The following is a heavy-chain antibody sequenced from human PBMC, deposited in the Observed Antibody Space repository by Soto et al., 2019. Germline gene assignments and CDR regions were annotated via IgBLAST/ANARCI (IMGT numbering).Heavy chain of an antibody. CDR3: ARLMSVAGDY. CDR1: GFTFSNYW. J-gene: IGHJ4*02. CDR2: INQGGSEK. Sequence: EVLLVESGGGLVQPGGSLRLSCAASGFTFSNYWMNWVRQAPGKGLEWVAKINQGGSEKYYVDSVKGRFTISRDNAENSLYLQMNSLRAEDTAMYYCARLMSVAGDYWGQGTLVTVSS. V-gene: IGHV3-7*03. D-gene: IGHD6-19*01.